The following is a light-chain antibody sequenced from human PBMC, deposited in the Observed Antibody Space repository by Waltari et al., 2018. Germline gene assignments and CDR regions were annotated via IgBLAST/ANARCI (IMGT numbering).Light chain of an antibody. J-gene: IGKJ1*01. V-gene: IGKV1-6*01. Sequence: AIQMTQSPSSLSASVGDRVTITCRASQGIRNALGWYQQKPGKAPKLLVYAASSVQSGVPSRFSGSGSGTEFTLTISSLQPEDSATYYCLQDYNYPWTFGQGTSVEIK. CDR1: QGIRNA. CDR2: AAS. CDR3: LQDYNYPWT.